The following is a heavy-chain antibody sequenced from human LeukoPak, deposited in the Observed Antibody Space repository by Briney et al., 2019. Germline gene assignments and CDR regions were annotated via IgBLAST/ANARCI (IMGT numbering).Heavy chain of an antibody. V-gene: IGHV1-2*02. J-gene: IGHJ4*02. Sequence: ASVKVSCKASGYTFTGYYMHWVRQAPGQGLEWMGWINPNSGGTNYAQKFQGRVTMTRDTSISTAYMELSRLRSDDTAVYYCARGWRNSSMGTYYLDYLGQGNPVTGSS. CDR3: ARGWRNSSMGTYYLDY. CDR1: GYTFTGYY. CDR2: INPNSGGT. D-gene: IGHD6-6*01.